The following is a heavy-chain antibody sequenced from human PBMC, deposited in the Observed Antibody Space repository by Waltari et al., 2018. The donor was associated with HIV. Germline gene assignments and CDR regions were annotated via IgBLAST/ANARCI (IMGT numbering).Heavy chain of an antibody. V-gene: IGHV1-69*01. Sequence: QVQLVQSGADVKKPGSSVKVACKAPGGTFNNYAITWVRQAPGQGLGWMGGIIPVFGTTNYAQKFQDRLTIIADESTSTGYMELSSLRSEATAVYYCARMATVVDWYFDLRGRGTLVTVSS. CDR3: ARMATVVDWYFDL. J-gene: IGHJ2*01. CDR1: GGTFNNYA. CDR2: IIPVFGTT. D-gene: IGHD2-15*01.